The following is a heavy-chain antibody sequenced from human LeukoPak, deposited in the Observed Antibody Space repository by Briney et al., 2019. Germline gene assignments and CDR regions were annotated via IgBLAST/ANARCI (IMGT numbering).Heavy chain of an antibody. CDR2: ISSSGSTI. CDR3: AKVGYSSGWYFFDY. CDR1: GFTFSSYE. D-gene: IGHD6-19*01. V-gene: IGHV3-48*03. J-gene: IGHJ4*02. Sequence: GGSLRLSCAASGFTFSSYEMNWVRQAPGKGLEWVSYISSSGSTIYYADSVKGRFTISRDNAKNSLYLQMNSLRAEDMALYYCAKVGYSSGWYFFDYWGQGTLVTVSS.